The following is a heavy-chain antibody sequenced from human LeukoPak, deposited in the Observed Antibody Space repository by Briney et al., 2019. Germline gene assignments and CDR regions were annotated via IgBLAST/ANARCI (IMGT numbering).Heavy chain of an antibody. CDR3: AKEDAANSYYYYYYGMDV. CDR2: ISGSGGST. Sequence: GGSLRLSCAASGFTVSSYAMSWVRQAPGKGLEWVSAISGSGGSTYYADSVKGRFTISRDNSKNTLHLQMNSLRAEDTAVYYCAKEDAANSYYYYYYGMDVWGQGTTVTVSS. CDR1: GFTVSSYA. V-gene: IGHV3-23*01. J-gene: IGHJ6*02.